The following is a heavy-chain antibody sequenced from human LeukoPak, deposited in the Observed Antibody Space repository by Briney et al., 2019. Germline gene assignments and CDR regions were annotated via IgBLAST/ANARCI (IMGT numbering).Heavy chain of an antibody. CDR2: VSESGDRA. V-gene: IGHV3-23*01. CDR1: GFTFSGFA. CDR3: ARDAGY. Sequence: PGGSLRLSCAASGFTFSGFAMNWVRQTPGTGLEWVSVVSESGDRAYYADSVQGRFTISRDNSKNTLYLQMNSLRVEGTAVYYCARDAGYWGQGTLVTVSS. J-gene: IGHJ4*02.